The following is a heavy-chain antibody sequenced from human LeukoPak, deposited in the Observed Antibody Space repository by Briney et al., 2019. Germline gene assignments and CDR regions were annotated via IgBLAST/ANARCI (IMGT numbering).Heavy chain of an antibody. CDR1: GYTFIGYY. CDR3: ARDPSGPYCSGGSCYSSPWFDL. CDR2: INPNSGGT. V-gene: IGHV1-2*02. J-gene: IGHJ5*02. Sequence: ASVKVSCKASGYTFIGYYMHWVRQAPGQGLEWRGWINPNSGGTNYAQKFQGRVTMTRDTSISTAYMELSRLRSDDTAVYYCARDPSGPYCSGGSCYSSPWFDLWGQGTLVTVS. D-gene: IGHD2-15*01.